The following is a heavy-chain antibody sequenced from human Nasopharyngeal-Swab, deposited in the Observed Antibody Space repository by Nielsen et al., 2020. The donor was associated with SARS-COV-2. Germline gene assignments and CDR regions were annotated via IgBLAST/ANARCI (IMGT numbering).Heavy chain of an antibody. CDR1: GFTFDDYA. CDR3: AKENNDAPFDI. Sequence: GGSLRLSFAASGFTFDDYAMHWVPQAPGKGMEWVSGISWNSGSIGYADSVKGRFTISRDNAENSLYLQMNSLRAEDTALYYCAKENNDAPFDIWGQGTMVTVSS. J-gene: IGHJ3*02. V-gene: IGHV3-9*01. CDR2: ISWNSGSI. D-gene: IGHD1-1*01.